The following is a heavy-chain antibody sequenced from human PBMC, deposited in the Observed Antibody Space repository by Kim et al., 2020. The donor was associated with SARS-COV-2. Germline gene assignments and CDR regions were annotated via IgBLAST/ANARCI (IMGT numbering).Heavy chain of an antibody. CDR1: GFTFGDYA. CDR3: TRDKPLRQWLVQMDYYYYGMDV. V-gene: IGHV3-49*04. Sequence: GGSLRLSCTASGFTFGDYAMSWVRQAPGKGLEWVGFIRSKAYGGTTEYAASVKGRFTISRDDSKSIAYLQMNSLKTEDTAVYYCTRDKPLRQWLVQMDYYYYGMDVWGQGTTVTVSS. D-gene: IGHD6-19*01. J-gene: IGHJ6*02. CDR2: IRSKAYGGTT.